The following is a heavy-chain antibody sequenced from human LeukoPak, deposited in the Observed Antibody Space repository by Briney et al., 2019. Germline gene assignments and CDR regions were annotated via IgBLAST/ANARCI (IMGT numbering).Heavy chain of an antibody. V-gene: IGHV1-69*06. Sequence: ASVKVSCKASGGTFSNYAISWVRQAPGQGLEWMGRIISIFDTTKYAQKFQGRVTITADKSTSTAYMELSSLTFEDTAVYYCARDRLQMATINTLKAFYFDTWGQGTLVTVSS. CDR2: IISIFDTT. CDR3: ARDRLQMATINTLKAFYFDT. J-gene: IGHJ4*02. CDR1: GGTFSNYA. D-gene: IGHD5-12*01.